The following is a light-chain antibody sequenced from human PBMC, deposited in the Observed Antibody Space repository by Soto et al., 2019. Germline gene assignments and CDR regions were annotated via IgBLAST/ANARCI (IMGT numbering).Light chain of an antibody. CDR2: GPS. J-gene: IGKJ1*01. Sequence: EIVLTQSPGTLSMSPGERATLSCRASQSISSNYLAWYQQKPGQAPRLLIYGPSSRATGIPDRFSGSGSGTDFPLTISRLEAEDFAVYYCQQYGSSPRTFGQGTKVEFK. CDR1: QSISSNY. CDR3: QQYGSSPRT. V-gene: IGKV3-20*01.